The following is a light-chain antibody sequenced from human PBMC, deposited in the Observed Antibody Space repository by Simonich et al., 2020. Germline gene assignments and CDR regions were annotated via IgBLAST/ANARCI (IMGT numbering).Light chain of an antibody. Sequence: DIVMTQSPDSLAVSLGVRATINCKSSQSFLYSSNNKNYLAWYQQKPGHPPKLLIYWASTRESGVPDRFSGSGSGTDFTLSISSLQAEDVAVYYCQQYYSTPYTFGQGTKLEIK. CDR1: QSFLYSSNNKNY. J-gene: IGKJ2*01. CDR3: QQYYSTPYT. V-gene: IGKV4-1*01. CDR2: WAS.